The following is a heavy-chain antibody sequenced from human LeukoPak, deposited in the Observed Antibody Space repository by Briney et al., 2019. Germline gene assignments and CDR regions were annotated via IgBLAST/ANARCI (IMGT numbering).Heavy chain of an antibody. CDR3: ARAVPVDTAMVDAFDI. Sequence: PSETLSLTCTVSGGSISSYYWSWIRQPAGKGLEWIGRIYTSGSTNYNPSLKSRATMSVDTSKNQFSLKLSSVTAADTAAYYCARAVPVDTAMVDAFDIWGQGTMVTVSS. D-gene: IGHD5-18*01. CDR1: GGSISSYY. CDR2: IYTSGST. V-gene: IGHV4-4*07. J-gene: IGHJ3*02.